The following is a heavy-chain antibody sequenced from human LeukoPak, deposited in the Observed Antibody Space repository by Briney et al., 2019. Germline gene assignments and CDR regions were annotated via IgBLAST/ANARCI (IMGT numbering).Heavy chain of an antibody. Sequence: GGSLRLSCAASGFTFTNYGMHWVRQAPGKGLEWVAFIRYDGSHKYYADSVKGRFTIYRDNSKNTLYLQMNSLRAEDTAMYYCARDQMRPYQYYMDVWGKGTTVTVSS. D-gene: IGHD2-2*01. CDR2: IRYDGSHK. V-gene: IGHV3-30*02. CDR3: ARDQMRPYQYYMDV. J-gene: IGHJ6*03. CDR1: GFTFTNYG.